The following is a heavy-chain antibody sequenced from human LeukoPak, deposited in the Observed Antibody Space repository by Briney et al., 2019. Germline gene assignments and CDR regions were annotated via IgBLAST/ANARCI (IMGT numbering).Heavy chain of an antibody. D-gene: IGHD3-22*01. CDR1: EFIFSSYG. Sequence: GGSLTLSCAASEFIFSSYGMHWVRRAPGKGLQWVASLWYGGTNKYHADSVKGRFTISRDNSQSTLYLQMNSLRAEDTAVYYCARARNNYDSSGFSALDYWGQGTLVTVSS. V-gene: IGHV3-33*01. CDR3: ARARNNYDSSGFSALDY. J-gene: IGHJ4*02. CDR2: LWYGGTNK.